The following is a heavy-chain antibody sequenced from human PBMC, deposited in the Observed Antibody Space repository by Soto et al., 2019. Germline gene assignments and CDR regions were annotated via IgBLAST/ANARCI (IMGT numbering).Heavy chain of an antibody. CDR3: ARSICNEQNGFDP. Sequence: EVQLVESGGDLVQPGGSLRLSCAASGVSFSGYWMHWLRHTPGKGLIWLSRMNSDGSRTNYADSVRGRFTISRDNAKNTVHLLINSLTVEDPAVYYCARSICNEQNGFDPWGQGTLVSVSS. J-gene: IGHJ5*02. V-gene: IGHV3-74*01. CDR1: GVSFSGYW. CDR2: MNSDGSRT.